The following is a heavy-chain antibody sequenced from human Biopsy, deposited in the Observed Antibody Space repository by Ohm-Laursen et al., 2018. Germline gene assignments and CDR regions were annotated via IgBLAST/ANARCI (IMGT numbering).Heavy chain of an antibody. CDR3: ARDRWPHVTLLGLVVFDF. V-gene: IGHV1-18*01. D-gene: IGHD3-3*01. Sequence: SVKVSCKASGYTFTNYGISWVRQAPGQGLEWMGWISPYDGDTDYAQKLQGRVTMTTDTSTSTAYMDLRSLRSDDTAVYYCARDRWPHVTLLGLVVFDFWGQGTLVIVSS. CDR1: GYTFTNYG. CDR2: ISPYDGDT. J-gene: IGHJ4*02.